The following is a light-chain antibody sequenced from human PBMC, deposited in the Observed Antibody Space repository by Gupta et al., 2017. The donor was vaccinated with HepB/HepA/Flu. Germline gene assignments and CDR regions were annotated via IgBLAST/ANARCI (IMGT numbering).Light chain of an antibody. Sequence: DIVLTQSPDSLVVSLGDRAIINCKSSQSLFYSPKNKNYMAWYQKKPGQRTKLLIYWASTRESGVPDRFSASGSGTDFTLTISSLQAEDVAVYYCQQLSYYPLYYSFGQGTKLEIK. CDR3: QQLSYYPLYYS. CDR1: QSLFYSPKNKNY. J-gene: IGKJ2*01. CDR2: WAS. V-gene: IGKV4-1*01.